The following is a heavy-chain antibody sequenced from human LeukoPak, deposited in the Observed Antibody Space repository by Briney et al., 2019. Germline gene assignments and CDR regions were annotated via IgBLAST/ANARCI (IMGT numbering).Heavy chain of an antibody. CDR3: ARSVGYSSSSSCYRPNWFDP. V-gene: IGHV1-2*02. CDR2: INPNRGDT. D-gene: IGHD2-2*03. Sequence: ASVKVSCKASGYTFTDYYMHWVRQAPGQGLEWMGWINPNRGDTNYAQKFQGRVTMTRDTSISTAYMELTRLRSDDTAVYYCARSVGYSSSSSCYRPNWFDPWCQGTLVIVSS. CDR1: GYTFTDYY. J-gene: IGHJ5*02.